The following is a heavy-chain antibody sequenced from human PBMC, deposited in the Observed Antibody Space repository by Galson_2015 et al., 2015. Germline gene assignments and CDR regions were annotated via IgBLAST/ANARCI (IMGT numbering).Heavy chain of an antibody. V-gene: IGHV3-33*01. J-gene: IGHJ6*02. Sequence: SLRLSCAASEFTFSSSGMHWVRQAPGKGLEWVAVIWYDGTNKYYADSVKGRFTISRDNSKNTLYVQMNSLRAEDTAVYYCARASGYCSSTSCYYYYGMDVWGQGTLVTVSS. CDR3: ARASGYCSSTSCYYYYGMDV. CDR2: IWYDGTNK. D-gene: IGHD2-2*03. CDR1: EFTFSSSG.